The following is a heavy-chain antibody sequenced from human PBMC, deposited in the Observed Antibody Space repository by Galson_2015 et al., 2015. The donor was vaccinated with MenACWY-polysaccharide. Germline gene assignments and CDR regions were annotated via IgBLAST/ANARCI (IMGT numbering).Heavy chain of an antibody. Sequence: SLRLSCAASGFTFSSYSMNWVRQAPGKGLEWVSYISSGVTIYYADSVKGRFTISRDNAKNSLYLQMKSVRDDDTAVYYCARVLKGLVGATPDYWGQGTLVTVSS. J-gene: IGHJ4*02. CDR2: ISSGVTI. CDR3: ARVLKGLVGATPDY. V-gene: IGHV3-48*02. CDR1: GFTFSSYS. D-gene: IGHD1-26*01.